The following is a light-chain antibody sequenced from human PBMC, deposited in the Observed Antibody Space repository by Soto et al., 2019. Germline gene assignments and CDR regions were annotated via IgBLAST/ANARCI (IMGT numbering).Light chain of an antibody. CDR2: DAS. CDR1: QSVSSN. CDR3: HQYNEWPPA. V-gene: IGKV3-15*01. Sequence: EVVMSQSPSTLSVSTGERATLSCRASQSVSSNVAWYQQKPGQAPRLLSYDASTRATGIPARFSGSGSGTEFTLTISSLQSEDFAVFYCHQYNEWPPAFGQGTKVDIK. J-gene: IGKJ1*01.